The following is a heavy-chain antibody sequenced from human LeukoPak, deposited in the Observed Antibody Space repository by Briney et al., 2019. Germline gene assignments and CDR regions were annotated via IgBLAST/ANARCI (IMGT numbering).Heavy chain of an antibody. CDR2: IYPGDSDT. D-gene: IGHD2-15*01. CDR1: GYSFSSYW. Sequence: GESLKISCKGSGYSFSSYWIGWVRQMPGKGLEWMGIIYPGDSDTRYSPSFQGQVTISADKSISTAYLQWSSLKASDTAIYYCARLPTSDIINYFDYWGQGTLVTVSS. V-gene: IGHV5-51*01. CDR3: ARLPTSDIINYFDY. J-gene: IGHJ4*02.